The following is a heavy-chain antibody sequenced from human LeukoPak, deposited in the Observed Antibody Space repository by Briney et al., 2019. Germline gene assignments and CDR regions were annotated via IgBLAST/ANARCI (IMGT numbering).Heavy chain of an antibody. V-gene: IGHV4-59*01. CDR2: IYYSGST. Sequence: SETLSLTCTVSGGSISSYYWSWIRQPPGKGLEWIGYIYYSGSTNCNPSVKSRVAMSVDTSKKQFSLKLSSLTAADTAVYYCARGGTAVIAPYAFDIWGQGTMVAVSS. CDR3: ARGGTAVIAPYAFDI. D-gene: IGHD4-23*01. CDR1: GGSISSYY. J-gene: IGHJ3*02.